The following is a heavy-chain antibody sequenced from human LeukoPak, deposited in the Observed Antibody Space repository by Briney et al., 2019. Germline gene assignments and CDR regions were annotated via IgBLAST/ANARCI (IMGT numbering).Heavy chain of an antibody. CDR1: GFTFNSAW. J-gene: IGHJ4*02. CDR2: INHSGST. V-gene: IGHV4-34*01. CDR3: ARHKTYYYGSGSYLGY. Sequence: GSLRLSCAASGFTFNSAWMSWVRQAPGKGLEWIGEINHSGSTNYNPSLKSRVTISVDTSKNQFSLKLSSVTAADTAVYYCARHKTYYYGSGSYLGYWGQGTLVTVSS. D-gene: IGHD3-10*01.